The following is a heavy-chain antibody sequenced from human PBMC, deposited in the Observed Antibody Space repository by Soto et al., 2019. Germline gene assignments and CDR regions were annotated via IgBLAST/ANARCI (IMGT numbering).Heavy chain of an antibody. J-gene: IGHJ2*01. CDR3: AKDDEGAPVEPGWYFDL. V-gene: IGHV3-30*18. CDR2: ISYDGRKT. Sequence: QAQLVESGGGVVQPGRSLRLSCAASGFIFSNYGMHWVRQPPGKGLEWVAAISYDGRKTYYADSVKGRFTVSRDNSKNTQDLQMNSLREEDTALYYCAKDDEGAPVEPGWYFDLWGRGTLVTVSS. CDR1: GFIFSNYG. D-gene: IGHD1-1*01.